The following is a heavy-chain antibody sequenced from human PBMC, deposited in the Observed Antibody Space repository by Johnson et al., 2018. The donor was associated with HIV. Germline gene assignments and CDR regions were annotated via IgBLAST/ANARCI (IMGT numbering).Heavy chain of an antibody. CDR2: ISWDGGST. Sequence: QVQLVESGGGLVQPGGSLRLSCAASGFTFSSYWMHWVRQAPGKGLEWVSLISWDGGSTYYADSVKGRFIISRDNSKTTLYLQMNSLRAEDTAVYYCAKREGFPKDAFDIWGQGTMVTVSS. J-gene: IGHJ3*02. D-gene: IGHD5-24*01. V-gene: IGHV3-NL1*01. CDR1: GFTFSSYW. CDR3: AKREGFPKDAFDI.